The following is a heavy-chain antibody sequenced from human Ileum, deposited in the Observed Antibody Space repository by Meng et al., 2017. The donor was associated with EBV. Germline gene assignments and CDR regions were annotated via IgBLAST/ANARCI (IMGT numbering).Heavy chain of an antibody. J-gene: IGHJ4*02. CDR2: IYYSGST. D-gene: IGHD3-22*01. CDR1: GYSISSTNW. CDR3: ARNVPGTSAYYD. V-gene: IGHV4-28*01. Sequence: QRQESGPGLVKPSDTLSLTCAVSGYSISSTNWWGWIRQPPGKGLEWIGYIYYSGSTSYNPSLKSRVTMSVDTSKNQFSLNLNSVTAVDTAVYYCARNVPGTSAYYDWGQGTLVTVSS.